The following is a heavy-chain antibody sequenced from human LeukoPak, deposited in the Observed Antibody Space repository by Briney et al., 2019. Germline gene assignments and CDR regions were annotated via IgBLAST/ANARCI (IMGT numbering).Heavy chain of an antibody. Sequence: GGSLRLSCAASGFTFSSSWMSWVRQAPGKGLEWVANIKRDESEKYYVDSVKGRFTISRDNAKNSLYLQMNSLRAEDTAVYFCAKDKDPWKSTSISDFDYWGQGTLVTVSS. J-gene: IGHJ4*02. CDR1: GFTFSSSW. CDR3: AKDKDPWKSTSISDFDY. V-gene: IGHV3-7*01. D-gene: IGHD1-1*01. CDR2: IKRDESEK.